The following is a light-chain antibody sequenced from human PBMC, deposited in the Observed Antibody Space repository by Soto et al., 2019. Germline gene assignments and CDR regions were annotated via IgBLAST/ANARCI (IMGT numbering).Light chain of an antibody. V-gene: IGKV3-20*01. Sequence: ESVLTQSPGTLSLSPGERATLSCRASQSVTNRYFAWYQQRPGQAPRLLIYGISNRATGIPARFSGSGSGTDFTLTISRLEPEDFVVYYCQQYSSLPLTFGQGTKLEVK. CDR2: GIS. CDR3: QQYSSLPLT. J-gene: IGKJ2*01. CDR1: QSVTNRY.